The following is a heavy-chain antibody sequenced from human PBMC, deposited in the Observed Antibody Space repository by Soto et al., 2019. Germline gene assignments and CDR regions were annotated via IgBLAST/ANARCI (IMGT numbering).Heavy chain of an antibody. CDR1: GGSITSGGYS. J-gene: IGHJ4*02. Sequence: PSETLSLTCAVSGGSITSGGYSWGWIRQPPGQGLEWIGHIYSSGSANYSPSLKSRVSMSVDSSKNQISLKLSSVTAADTAVYYCATIVGANDYWGQGTLVTVS. V-gene: IGHV4-61*05. CDR3: ATIVGANDY. CDR2: IYSSGSA. D-gene: IGHD1-26*01.